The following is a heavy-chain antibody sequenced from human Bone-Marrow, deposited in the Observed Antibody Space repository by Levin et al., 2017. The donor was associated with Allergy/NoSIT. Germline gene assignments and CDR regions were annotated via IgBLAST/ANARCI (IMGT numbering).Heavy chain of an antibody. V-gene: IGHV3-11*01. CDR2: ISFSGNTI. J-gene: IGHJ4*02. CDR1: GFTFSKYY. Sequence: KSGGSLRLSCAASGFTFSKYYMTWIRQAPGKGLEWVSYISFSGNTIYYADSVRGRFTISRDNTKNSLYLQMNSLSPGDTAVYYCVRDTFLRNHIGYFDSWGQGTLVTVSS. CDR3: VRDTFLRNHIGYFDS. D-gene: IGHD2/OR15-2a*01.